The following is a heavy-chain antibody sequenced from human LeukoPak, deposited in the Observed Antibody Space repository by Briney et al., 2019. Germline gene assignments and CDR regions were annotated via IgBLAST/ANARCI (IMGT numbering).Heavy chain of an antibody. Sequence: SETLSLTCTVSGGSISSSSYYWGWIRQPPGKGLEWIGSIYYSGSTYYNPSLKSRVTISVDTSKNQFSLKLSSVTAADTAVYYCARRGRTAVAGTVDYWGQGTLVTVSS. CDR1: GGSISSSSYY. CDR3: ARRGRTAVAGTVDY. D-gene: IGHD6-19*01. J-gene: IGHJ4*02. CDR2: IYYSGST. V-gene: IGHV4-39*01.